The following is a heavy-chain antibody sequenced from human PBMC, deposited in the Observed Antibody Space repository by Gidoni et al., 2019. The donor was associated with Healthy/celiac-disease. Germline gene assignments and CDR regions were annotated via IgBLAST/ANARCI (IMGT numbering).Heavy chain of an antibody. CDR1: GYTFTGYY. J-gene: IGHJ4*02. CDR2: INPNSGGT. V-gene: IGHV1-2*04. D-gene: IGHD6-13*01. CDR3: ARGVRGSSWFDY. Sequence: SVKVSCKASGYTFTGYYMHWVRQAPGQGLEWMGWINPNSGGTNYAQKFQGWVTMTRETSISTAYMELSRLRSDDTAVYYCARGVRGSSWFDYWGQGTLVTVSS.